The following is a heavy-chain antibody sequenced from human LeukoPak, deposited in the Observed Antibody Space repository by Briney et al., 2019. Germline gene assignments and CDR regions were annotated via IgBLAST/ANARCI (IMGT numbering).Heavy chain of an antibody. J-gene: IGHJ3*02. Sequence: GGSLRLSCAASGFTFSSYAMSWVRQAPGKGLEWVSAISGSGGSTYYADSVKGRFTISRDNSKNTLYLQMNSLRAEDTAVYYCAKGPITIFGVVIRDDAFDIWGQGTMVTVSS. CDR1: GFTFSSYA. CDR2: ISGSGGST. CDR3: AKGPITIFGVVIRDDAFDI. D-gene: IGHD3-3*01. V-gene: IGHV3-23*01.